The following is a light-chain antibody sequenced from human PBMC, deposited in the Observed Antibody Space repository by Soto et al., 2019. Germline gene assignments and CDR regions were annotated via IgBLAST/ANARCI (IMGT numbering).Light chain of an antibody. CDR2: AAS. CDR3: QQYYSDRVT. CDR1: QSISSY. J-gene: IGKJ3*01. V-gene: IGKV1-39*01. Sequence: DSQMTQSPASLSASVGDRVTITCRASQSISSYLNWYQQKPGKAPKLLIYAASTLQSGVPSLFSGSGPGTDFTPIISCLQSEDFVTYYRQQYYSDRVTFGPGTKVDIK.